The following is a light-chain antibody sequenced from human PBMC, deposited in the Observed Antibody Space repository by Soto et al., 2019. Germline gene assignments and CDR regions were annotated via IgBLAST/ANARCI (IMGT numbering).Light chain of an antibody. CDR3: FNPNNYPRT. Sequence: DIQMTQSPSSLSASVGDRVTITCRASQGIRNDLGWYQQKPGKAPKRLIYAASRLQSGVPSRFSGSGSGTGFTLPIRRLQAEDFGTYFCFNPNNYPRTFGQGNKVEIK. V-gene: IGKV1-17*01. CDR2: AAS. CDR1: QGIRND. J-gene: IGKJ1*01.